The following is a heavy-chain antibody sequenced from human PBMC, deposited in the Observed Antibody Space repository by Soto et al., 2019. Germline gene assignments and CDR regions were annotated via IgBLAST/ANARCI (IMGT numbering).Heavy chain of an antibody. Sequence: QVQLVQSGAEVKKPGSSVKVSCKASVGVFRNYAINWVRQAPGQGLEWMGGIIPVFGTADYPQKFQGRVTITADESTTTAYMELTSLKTEDTAVYFCARDRWGSYSFDSWGQGTLVTVAS. CDR1: VGVFRNYA. J-gene: IGHJ5*01. D-gene: IGHD1-26*01. V-gene: IGHV1-69*01. CDR2: IIPVFGTA. CDR3: ARDRWGSYSFDS.